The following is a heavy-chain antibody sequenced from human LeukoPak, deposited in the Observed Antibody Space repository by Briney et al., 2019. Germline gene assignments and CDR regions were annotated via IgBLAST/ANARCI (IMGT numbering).Heavy chain of an antibody. Sequence: ASVKVSCKASGYTFTSYDINWVRQATGQGLEWMGWMNPNSGNTGYAQKFQGRVTMTRNTSISTAYMELSSLRSEDTAAYYCASRAPYDSSGYYYYYYMDVWGKGATVTVSS. CDR2: MNPNSGNT. D-gene: IGHD3-22*01. V-gene: IGHV1-8*01. CDR3: ASRAPYDSSGYYYYYYMDV. CDR1: GYTFTSYD. J-gene: IGHJ6*03.